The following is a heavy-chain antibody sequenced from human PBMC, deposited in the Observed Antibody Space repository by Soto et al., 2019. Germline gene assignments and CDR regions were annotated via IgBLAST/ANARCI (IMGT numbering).Heavy chain of an antibody. V-gene: IGHV4-34*01. Sequence: SETLSLTCAVYGGSFSGYFWSWIRQSPGKGLEWIGEVDHTGSTNYNPSLTSRVTISVDRSKNQFSLQLSSVTAADTAVYYSARVHSSGWYAGYWGRGTLVTVSS. D-gene: IGHD6-19*01. CDR3: ARVHSSGWYAGY. J-gene: IGHJ4*02. CDR1: GGSFSGYF. CDR2: VDHTGST.